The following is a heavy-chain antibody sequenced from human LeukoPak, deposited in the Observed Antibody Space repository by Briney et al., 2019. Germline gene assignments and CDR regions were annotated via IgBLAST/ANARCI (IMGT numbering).Heavy chain of an antibody. Sequence: SSVNVSCKPCGCTFSSYAIRWVRQAPGQGLEWMGGIIPIFGTANYAQKFQGRVTMTTDTSTSTAYMELRSLRSGDTAVYYCARDFFNNYDRGTWGQGTLVTVSS. CDR2: IIPIFGTA. CDR3: ARDFFNNYDRGT. D-gene: IGHD3-22*01. J-gene: IGHJ5*02. V-gene: IGHV1-69*05. CDR1: GCTFSSYA.